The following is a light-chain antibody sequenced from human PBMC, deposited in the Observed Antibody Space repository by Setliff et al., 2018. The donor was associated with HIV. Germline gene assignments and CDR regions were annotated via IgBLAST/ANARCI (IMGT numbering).Light chain of an antibody. J-gene: IGLJ2*01. Sequence: QSALTQPASVSGSPGQSITISCAGTSSDVGSYNFVSWYQQHPGKAPKLIIYEVTIRPSGVSNRFSGSKSGNAAFLTISGLQTEDEADYYCSSYTGSRTLLFGGGTKVTVL. CDR2: EVT. V-gene: IGLV2-14*01. CDR1: SSDVGSYNF. CDR3: SSYTGSRTLL.